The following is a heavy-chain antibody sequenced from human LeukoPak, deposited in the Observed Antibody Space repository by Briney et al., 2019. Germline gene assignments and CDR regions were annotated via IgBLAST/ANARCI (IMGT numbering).Heavy chain of an antibody. D-gene: IGHD3-16*02. CDR3: ARGTMITFGGVIGHDAFDI. CDR1: GFTFSSYS. Sequence: GGSLRLSCAASGFTFSSYSMNWVRQAPGKGLEWVSYISSSSSTIYYADSVKGRFTISRDNAKNSLYLQMNSLRAEDTAVYYCARGTMITFGGVIGHDAFDIWGQGTMVTASS. CDR2: ISSSSSTI. V-gene: IGHV3-48*01. J-gene: IGHJ3*02.